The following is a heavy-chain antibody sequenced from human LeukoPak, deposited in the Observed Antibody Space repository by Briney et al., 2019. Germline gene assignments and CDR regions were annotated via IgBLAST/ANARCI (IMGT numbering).Heavy chain of an antibody. CDR2: ISGSGGST. D-gene: IGHD3-22*01. Sequence: GGSLRLSCAASGFTFSSYAMSWVRQAPGKGLEWVSAISGSGGSTYYADSVKGRFTISRDNSKNTLYLQMNSLRAEDTAVYYCAKTSSDSSGYYYFDYWGQGTMVTVSS. CDR3: AKTSSDSSGYYYFDY. CDR1: GFTFSSYA. V-gene: IGHV3-23*01. J-gene: IGHJ4*02.